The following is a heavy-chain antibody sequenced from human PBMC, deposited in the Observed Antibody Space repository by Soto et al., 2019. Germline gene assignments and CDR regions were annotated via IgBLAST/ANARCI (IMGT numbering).Heavy chain of an antibody. CDR1: GFTFSNYS. Sequence: GGSLRLSCAASGFTFSNYSMNWVRQAPGKGLEWLSYISSSSGAIYYADSVKGRFTISRDNAKNSLYLQMSSLRDEDTAVYYCAREGGSYYPLNAFDIWGQGTMVTVSS. J-gene: IGHJ3*02. D-gene: IGHD1-26*01. CDR3: AREGGSYYPLNAFDI. CDR2: ISSSSGAI. V-gene: IGHV3-48*02.